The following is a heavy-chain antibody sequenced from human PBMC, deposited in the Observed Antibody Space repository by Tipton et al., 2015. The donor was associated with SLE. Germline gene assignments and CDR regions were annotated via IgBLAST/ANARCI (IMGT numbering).Heavy chain of an antibody. Sequence: TLSLTCAVYGGSFSVYYWTWIRQPPGKGLEWIGEINHGGSTNYNPSLKSRVTISIDTSKNQFSLKLSSVTAADTAVYYCARGHPHIVVVIGGGWFDPWGQGTLVTVSS. V-gene: IGHV4-34*01. CDR2: INHGGST. CDR3: ARGHPHIVVVIGGGWFDP. J-gene: IGHJ5*02. D-gene: IGHD2-21*01. CDR1: GGSFSVYY.